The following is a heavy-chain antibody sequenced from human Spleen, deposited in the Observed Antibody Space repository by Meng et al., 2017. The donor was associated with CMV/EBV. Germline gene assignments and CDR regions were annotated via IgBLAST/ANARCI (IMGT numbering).Heavy chain of an antibody. CDR2: IQYHGSDK. CDR1: AFTFGSYG. D-gene: IGHD3-10*01. J-gene: IGHJ4*02. CDR3: VKGGMIRGFVEGDYFDY. Sequence: GESLKISCTASAFTFGSYGMHWVRQAPGNGLEWVAFIQYHGSDKKYADSVKGRFTISRDNSENTLFLQMNRLRPEDTAVYYCVKGGMIRGFVEGDYFDYWGQGTLVTVSS. V-gene: IGHV3-30*02.